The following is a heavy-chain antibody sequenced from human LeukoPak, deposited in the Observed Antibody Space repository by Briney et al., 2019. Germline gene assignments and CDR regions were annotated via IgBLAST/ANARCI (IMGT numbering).Heavy chain of an antibody. CDR1: GYTFTSYD. J-gene: IGHJ4*02. D-gene: IGHD5-18*01. V-gene: IGHV1-8*01. CDR2: MNPNSGNT. Sequence: ASVKVSCKASGYTFTSYDINWVRQATGQGLEWMGWMNPNSGNTGYAQKFQGRITMTRNTSISTAYMELSSLKSEDTAVYYCARGLGRTAMVTRGGVRFDYWGQGTLVTVPS. CDR3: ARGLGRTAMVTRGGVRFDY.